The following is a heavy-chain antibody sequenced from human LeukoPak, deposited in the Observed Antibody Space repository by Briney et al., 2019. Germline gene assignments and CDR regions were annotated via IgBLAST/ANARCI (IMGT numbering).Heavy chain of an antibody. D-gene: IGHD5-18*01. J-gene: IGHJ4*02. CDR1: GFTFSNAW. V-gene: IGHV3-15*01. Sequence: GGSLRLSCAASGFTFSNAWMSWVRQAPGKRLEWVGRIKSKTDGGTTDYAAPVKGRFTISRDDSKNTLYLQMNSLKTEDTAVYYCTSSYGDSAPLWYWGQGTLVTVSS. CDR3: TSSYGDSAPLWY. CDR2: IKSKTDGGTT.